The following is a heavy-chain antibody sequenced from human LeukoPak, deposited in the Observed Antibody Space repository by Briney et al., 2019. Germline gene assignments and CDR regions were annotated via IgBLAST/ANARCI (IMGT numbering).Heavy chain of an antibody. CDR3: AKQRVEMATITAFDP. CDR1: GGSISGYY. J-gene: IGHJ5*02. V-gene: IGHV4-59*08. Sequence: SETLSLTCTVSGGSISGYYWSWIRQPPGKGLEWIGYIYYSGSTNYNPSLKSRVTISVDTSKNQFSLKLSSVTAADTAVYYCAKQRVEMATITAFDPWGQGTLVTVSS. D-gene: IGHD5-24*01. CDR2: IYYSGST.